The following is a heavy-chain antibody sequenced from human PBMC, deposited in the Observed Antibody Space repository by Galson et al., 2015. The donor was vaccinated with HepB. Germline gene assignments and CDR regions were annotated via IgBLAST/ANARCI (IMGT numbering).Heavy chain of an antibody. CDR1: GGTFSSYA. V-gene: IGHV1-69*13. D-gene: IGHD2-8*01. J-gene: IGHJ4*02. CDR3: ARFGLRPGQQGRYFTNGVCFKTFDY. CDR2: IIPIFGIA. Sequence: SVKVSCKASGGTFSSYAISWVRQAPGQGLEWMGGIIPIFGIANYAQKFQGRVTITAEESTSTAYMELSSLRSEDTAMYYCARFGLRPGQQGRYFTNGVCFKTFDYWGQGTLVTVSS.